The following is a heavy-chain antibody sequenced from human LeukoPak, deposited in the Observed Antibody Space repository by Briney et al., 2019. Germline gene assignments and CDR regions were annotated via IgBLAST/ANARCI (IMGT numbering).Heavy chain of an antibody. CDR2: INPNIGDT. CDR1: GYTLTDYY. CDR3: AREDLYTYPLDF. Sequence: GASVKVSCRASGYTLTDYYLHWVRQAPGQGLEWMGWINPNIGDTNFAQKFQGRVTMTRDTSINTAYMELNRLTTDDTAVYYCAREDLYTYPLDFWGQGTLVTVSS. D-gene: IGHD5-24*01. J-gene: IGHJ1*01. V-gene: IGHV1-2*02.